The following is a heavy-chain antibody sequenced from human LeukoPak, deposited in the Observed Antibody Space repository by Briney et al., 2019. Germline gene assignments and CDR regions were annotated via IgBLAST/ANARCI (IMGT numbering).Heavy chain of an antibody. CDR1: GYTFTSYY. CDR2: INPNSGGT. V-gene: IGHV1-2*02. CDR3: ARVDDSSGHYDAFDI. Sequence: ASVKVSCKASGYTFTSYYMHWVRQAPGQGLEWMGWINPNSGGTNYAQKFQGRVTMTRDTSISTAYMELRSDGTAVYYCARVDDSSGHYDAFDIWGQGTMVTVSS. J-gene: IGHJ3*02. D-gene: IGHD3-22*01.